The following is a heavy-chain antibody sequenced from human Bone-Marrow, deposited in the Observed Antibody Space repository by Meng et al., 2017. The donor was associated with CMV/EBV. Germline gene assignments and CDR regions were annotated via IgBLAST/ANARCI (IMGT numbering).Heavy chain of an antibody. CDR1: GFTFRNYW. D-gene: IGHD1/OR15-1a*01. J-gene: IGHJ4*02. CDR3: ARDLPTIPGTND. Sequence: GESLKISCAVSGFTFRNYWMSWVRQGPGKGQEWVSNIQPDGSEMYYLDSMKGRFTITRDNAKNLLYLQINSLGAEDTAVYYCARDLPTIPGTNDWGQGTLVTVSS. CDR2: IQPDGSEM. V-gene: IGHV3-7*01.